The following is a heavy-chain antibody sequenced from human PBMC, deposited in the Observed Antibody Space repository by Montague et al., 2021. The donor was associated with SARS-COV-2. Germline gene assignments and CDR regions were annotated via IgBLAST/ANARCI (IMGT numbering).Heavy chain of an antibody. CDR2: MNPNSGNT. CDR3: AGDFRITIFGVVIHNWFDP. J-gene: IGHJ5*02. CDR1: GYTFTSYD. Sequence: SVKVSCKASGYTFTSYDINWVRQATGQGLEWMGWMNPNSGNTGYAQKFQGRVTMTRNTSISTAYMELSSLRSEDTAVYYCAGDFRITIFGVVIHNWFDPWGQGTLVTVSS. V-gene: IGHV1-8*01. D-gene: IGHD3-3*01.